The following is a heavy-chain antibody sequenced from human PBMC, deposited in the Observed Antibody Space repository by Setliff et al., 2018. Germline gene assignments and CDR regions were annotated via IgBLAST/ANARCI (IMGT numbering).Heavy chain of an antibody. J-gene: IGHJ3*02. Sequence: GGSLRLSCAASGFTFDDYGMHWVRQAPGKGLEWVSSISPDSIHIYYADSVKGRFTISRDNARDSLYLHMNSLGAEDTAVYYCARSPANGGHDAFDIWGQGTMVTVSS. CDR2: ISPDSIHI. CDR1: GFTFDDYG. CDR3: ARSPANGGHDAFDI. V-gene: IGHV3-21*01. D-gene: IGHD6-25*01.